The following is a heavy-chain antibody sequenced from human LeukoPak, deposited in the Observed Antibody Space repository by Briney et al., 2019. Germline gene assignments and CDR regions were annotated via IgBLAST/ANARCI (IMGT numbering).Heavy chain of an antibody. V-gene: IGHV3-33*01. J-gene: IGHJ3*02. CDR3: ARQPPYYYDLLGAFDI. D-gene: IGHD3-22*01. CDR2: IWSDGSNK. CDR1: GFTFSGYG. Sequence: GGSLRLSCATSGFTFSGYGMHWVRQAPGKGLEWVTVIWSDGSNKYYADSVKGRFTVSRDNSKNTLYLQMNSLRAEDTAVYYCARQPPYYYDLLGAFDIWGQGTMVTVSS.